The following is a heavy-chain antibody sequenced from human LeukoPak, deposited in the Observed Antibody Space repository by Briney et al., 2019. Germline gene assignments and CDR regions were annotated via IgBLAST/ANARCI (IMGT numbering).Heavy chain of an antibody. V-gene: IGHV3-15*01. CDR1: GFTFSNAW. D-gene: IGHD3-10*01. CDR3: TTGPFDYYGSASYLANGMDV. CDR2: IKSKTDGGTT. Sequence: KPGGSLRLSCAASGFTFSNAWMSWVRQAPGKGLEWVGRIKSKTDGGTTDYTARVKGRFTMSRDYTKNTLYLQMNSLKTEDTAVYYCTTGPFDYYGSASYLANGMDVWGQGTTVTVSS. J-gene: IGHJ6*02.